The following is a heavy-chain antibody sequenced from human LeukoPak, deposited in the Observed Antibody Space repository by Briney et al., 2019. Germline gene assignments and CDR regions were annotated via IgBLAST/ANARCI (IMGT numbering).Heavy chain of an antibody. D-gene: IGHD6-19*01. V-gene: IGHV1-18*01. CDR1: GYTFTSYG. Sequence: ASVKVSCKASGYTFTSYGISWVRQAPGQGLEWMGWISDYNGNTDYAQKLQGRVTMTTDTSTSTAYMELRSLRSDDTAVYYCARDDKAVAGTSFDYWGQGTLVTVSS. CDR3: ARDDKAVAGTSFDY. CDR2: ISDYNGNT. J-gene: IGHJ4*02.